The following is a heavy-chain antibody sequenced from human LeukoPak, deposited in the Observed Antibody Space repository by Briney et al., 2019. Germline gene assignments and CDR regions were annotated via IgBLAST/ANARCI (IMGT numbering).Heavy chain of an antibody. Sequence: PGGSLRLSCAASGFTFSSYGMHWVRQAPGKGLEWVAFIRYDGSNKYYADSVKGRFTISRDNSKNTLYLQMNSLRAEDTAVYYCAKGWSSGYYYGGGGYFDYWGQGTLVTVSS. CDR2: IRYDGSNK. J-gene: IGHJ4*02. V-gene: IGHV3-30*02. D-gene: IGHD3-22*01. CDR3: AKGWSSGYYYGGGGYFDY. CDR1: GFTFSSYG.